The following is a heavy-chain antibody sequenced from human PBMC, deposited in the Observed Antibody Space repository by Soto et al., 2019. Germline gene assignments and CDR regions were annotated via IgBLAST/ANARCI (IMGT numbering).Heavy chain of an antibody. CDR3: ARGGGVGVAGSADFDM. D-gene: IGHD3-3*01. CDR2: INPATGAA. Sequence: QLHLVQSGAVVKKPGASVTVSCSASGYPVTAYYMHWVRQAPGRGLEWMGGINPATGAAKYTQTLQGRVTITRDTATSTVFMELSGLTSEDTAVFYCARGGGVGVAGSADFDMWGQGTLVTASS. J-gene: IGHJ3*02. CDR1: GYPVTAYY. V-gene: IGHV1-2*02.